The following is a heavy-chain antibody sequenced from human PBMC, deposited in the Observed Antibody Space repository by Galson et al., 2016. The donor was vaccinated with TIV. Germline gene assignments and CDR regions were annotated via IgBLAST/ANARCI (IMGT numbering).Heavy chain of an antibody. CDR3: ARVSGVVRGYGLDV. J-gene: IGHJ6*02. V-gene: IGHV3-53*01. Sequence: SLRLSCAGSGFTVSGTSMSWVRQAPGKGLEWVSLIYSAGNTFYADSVKGRLTLSRDNSKNTVYLQISSLRVEDTAVYYCARVSGVVRGYGLDVWGQGTMVTVAS. CDR1: GFTVSGTS. CDR2: IYSAGNT. D-gene: IGHD3-10*01.